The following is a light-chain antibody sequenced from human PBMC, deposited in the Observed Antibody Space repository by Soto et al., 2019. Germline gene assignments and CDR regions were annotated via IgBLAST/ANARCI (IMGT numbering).Light chain of an antibody. CDR2: DVT. CDR3: SSYRRGSTYV. V-gene: IGLV2-14*01. CDR1: SSDVGGYNY. J-gene: IGLJ1*01. Sequence: QSALTQPACVSGSPGQSITVSCTGTSSDVGGYNYVSWYQQHPGKAPRLMIYDVTNRPSGVSNRFSGSKSGNTASLTISGLQSEDEADYYCSSYRRGSTYVFGTGTQLTVL.